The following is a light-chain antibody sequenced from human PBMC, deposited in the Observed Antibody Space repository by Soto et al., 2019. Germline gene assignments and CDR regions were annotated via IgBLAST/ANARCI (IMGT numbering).Light chain of an antibody. Sequence: AIQLTQSPSSLSASAGDRVTITCRASQGISSALAWYQQKPGKAPKLLIYDASSLESGVPSRFSGSGSGTDFTLTISSLQPEDFATYYCQQFNSYLLFTFGPGTKVDIK. CDR1: QGISSA. V-gene: IGKV1-13*02. CDR2: DAS. CDR3: QQFNSYLLFT. J-gene: IGKJ3*01.